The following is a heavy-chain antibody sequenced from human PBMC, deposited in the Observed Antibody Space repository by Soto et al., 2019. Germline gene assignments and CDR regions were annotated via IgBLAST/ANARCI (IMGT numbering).Heavy chain of an antibody. D-gene: IGHD6-19*01. V-gene: IGHV1-69*02. CDR2: IIPILGIA. CDR1: GGTFSSYT. CDR3: ARNHYSSGRNDAFDI. J-gene: IGHJ3*02. Sequence: QVQLVQSGAEVKKPGSSVKVSCKASGGTFSSYTISWVRQAPGQGLEWMGRIIPILGIANYAQKFQGRVTITADKSTSTAYMELSSLRSEDTAVYYCARNHYSSGRNDAFDIWGQGTMVTVSS.